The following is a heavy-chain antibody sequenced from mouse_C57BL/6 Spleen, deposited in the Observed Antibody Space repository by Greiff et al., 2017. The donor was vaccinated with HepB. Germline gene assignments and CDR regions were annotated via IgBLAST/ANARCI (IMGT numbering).Heavy chain of an antibody. J-gene: IGHJ4*01. V-gene: IGHV10-1*01. D-gene: IGHD1-1*01. CDR1: GFSFNTYA. Sequence: EVQRVESGGGLVQPKGSLKLSCAASGFSFNTYAMNWVRQAPGKGLEWVARIRSKSNNYATYYADSVKDRFTISRDDSESMLYLQMNNLKTEDTAMYYCVRFGSFYAMDYWGQGTSVTVSS. CDR3: VRFGSFYAMDY. CDR2: IRSKSNNYAT.